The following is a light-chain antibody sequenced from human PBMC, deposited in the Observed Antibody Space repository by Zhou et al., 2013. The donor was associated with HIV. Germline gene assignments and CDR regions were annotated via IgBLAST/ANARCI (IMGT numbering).Light chain of an antibody. CDR2: DAS. CDR1: QSVSSY. J-gene: IGKJ2*01. V-gene: IGKV3-11*01. CDR3: QQYDTWPS. Sequence: EIVLTQSPATLSLSPGERATLSCRASQSVSSYLAWYQQKPGQAPRLLIYDASNRATGIPARFSGSGSGTEFTLTISGLQPEDFALYYCQQYDTWPSFGQGTKLQIK.